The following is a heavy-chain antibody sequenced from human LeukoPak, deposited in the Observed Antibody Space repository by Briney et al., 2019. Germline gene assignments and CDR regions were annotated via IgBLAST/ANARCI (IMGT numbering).Heavy chain of an antibody. CDR2: IYYSGST. CDR1: GGSISSGGY. D-gene: IGHD4-23*01. Sequence: SETLSLTCAVSGGSISSGGYWSWVRQPPGKGLEWIGQIYYSGSTNYNPPLESRVIMSLDKSRNQLSLRLNSVTAADTAVYYCARHGSYSLGFWDQGALVTVSS. V-gene: IGHV4-4*02. CDR3: ARHGSYSLGF. J-gene: IGHJ4*02.